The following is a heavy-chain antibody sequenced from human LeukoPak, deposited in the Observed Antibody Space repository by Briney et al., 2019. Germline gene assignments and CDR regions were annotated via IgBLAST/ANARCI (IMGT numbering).Heavy chain of an antibody. J-gene: IGHJ6*04. V-gene: IGHV3-21*01. Sequence: GGSLRLSCAASGCTFSSYSMNWVRQAPGKGLEWVSSISSSSSYIYYADSVKGRFTISRDNAKNSLYLQMNSLRAEDTAVYYCARAGFVAAAGTGYYYYGMDVWGKGTTVTVSS. CDR3: ARAGFVAAAGTGYYYYGMDV. D-gene: IGHD6-13*01. CDR2: ISSSSSYI. CDR1: GCTFSSYS.